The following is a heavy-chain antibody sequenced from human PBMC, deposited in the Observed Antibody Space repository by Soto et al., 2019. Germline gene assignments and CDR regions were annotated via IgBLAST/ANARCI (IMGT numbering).Heavy chain of an antibody. CDR2: ISSGAAYI. J-gene: IGHJ5*02. V-gene: IGHV3-21*01. CDR1: FTFSMYS. CDR3: TRDEGGSYDCWFHP. Sequence: EVQVVESGGGLVKPGGSLTLSCNFTFSMYSMNWVRQAPGKGLEWVASISSGAAYIKYADSVQGRFTISRDNAKNSVSLQRSSLRVEDRAVYFCTRDEGGSYDCWFHPGGQGTQVPVSA. D-gene: IGHD1-26*01.